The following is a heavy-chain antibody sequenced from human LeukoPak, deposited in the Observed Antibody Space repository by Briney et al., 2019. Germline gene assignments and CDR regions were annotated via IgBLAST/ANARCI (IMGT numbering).Heavy chain of an antibody. CDR2: ISGSGGST. D-gene: IGHD3-10*01. CDR3: ARQAYQLLWFGELPENSFDP. Sequence: PGGSLRLSCAASGFTFSSYAMSWVRQAPGKGLEWVSAISGSGGSTYYADSVKGRFTISRDNAKNSLYLQMNSLRAEDTAVYYCARQAYQLLWFGELPENSFDPWGQGTPVTVSS. CDR1: GFTFSSYA. J-gene: IGHJ5*02. V-gene: IGHV3-23*01.